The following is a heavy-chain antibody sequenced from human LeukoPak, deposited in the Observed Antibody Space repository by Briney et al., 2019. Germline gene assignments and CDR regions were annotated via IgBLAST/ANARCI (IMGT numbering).Heavy chain of an antibody. CDR3: AKDITPTMVRGVLDY. CDR2: ISGDGGST. Sequence: GGSLRLSCAASGFTFDDYAMHWVRQAPGKGLEWVSLISGDGGSTYYADSVKGRFTIPRDNSKNSLYLQMNSLRTEDTALYYCAKDITPTMVRGVLDYWGQGTLVTVSS. J-gene: IGHJ4*02. V-gene: IGHV3-43*02. CDR1: GFTFDDYA. D-gene: IGHD3-10*01.